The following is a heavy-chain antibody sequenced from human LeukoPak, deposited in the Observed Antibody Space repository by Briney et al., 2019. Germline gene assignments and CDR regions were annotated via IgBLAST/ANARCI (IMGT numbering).Heavy chain of an antibody. CDR1: GGSFSGYY. CDR2: INHSGST. J-gene: IGHJ4*02. V-gene: IGHV4-34*01. D-gene: IGHD3-10*01. CDR3: ARRARITMVRGAFDY. Sequence: SETLSLTCAVYGGSFSGYYWSWIRQPPGKGLEWIGEINHSGSTNYNPSLKSRVTISVYTAKNQFSLKLSSVTAADTAVYYCARRARITMVRGAFDYWGQGTLVTVSS.